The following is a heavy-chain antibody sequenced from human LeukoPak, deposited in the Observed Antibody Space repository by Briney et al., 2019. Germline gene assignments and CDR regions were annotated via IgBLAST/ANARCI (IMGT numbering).Heavy chain of an antibody. CDR3: ARDRTRYYYYSYMDV. CDR2: INPSGGST. J-gene: IGHJ6*03. D-gene: IGHD1-14*01. Sequence: GASVKVSCKASGYTFTGYYMHWVRQAPGQGLVWMGIINPSGGSTSYAQKFQGRVTMTRDMSTSTVYMELSSLRSEDTAVYYCARDRTRYYYYSYMDVWGKGTAVTISS. V-gene: IGHV1-46*01. CDR1: GYTFTGYY.